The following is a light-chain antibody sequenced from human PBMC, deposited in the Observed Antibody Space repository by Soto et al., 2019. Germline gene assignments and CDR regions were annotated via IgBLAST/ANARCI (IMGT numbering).Light chain of an antibody. J-gene: IGLJ1*01. Sequence: QSALTQPASVSGSPGQSITISCTGTSSDIGGYNYVSWFQQHPDKAPKLMIYDVNGRPSGVSNRFSGSKSGNTASLTISWLQAEDEADYYCSSFTSSGTRVFGAGTKLTVL. V-gene: IGLV2-14*01. CDR3: SSFTSSGTRV. CDR2: DVN. CDR1: SSDIGGYNY.